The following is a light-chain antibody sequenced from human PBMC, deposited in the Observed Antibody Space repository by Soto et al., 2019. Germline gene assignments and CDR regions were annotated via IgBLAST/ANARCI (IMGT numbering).Light chain of an antibody. J-gene: IGLJ3*02. CDR1: SSDVGSYNL. V-gene: IGLV2-23*01. CDR3: CSYGSSDRM. Sequence: QSALTQPASVSGSPGQSITISCTRPSSDVGSYNLVSWYQQHPGKAPKLMIYEDVQRPSGVSNRFSGSKSGNTAFLTISRLQAEDEADYYCCSYGSSDRMFGGGTKVTVL. CDR2: EDV.